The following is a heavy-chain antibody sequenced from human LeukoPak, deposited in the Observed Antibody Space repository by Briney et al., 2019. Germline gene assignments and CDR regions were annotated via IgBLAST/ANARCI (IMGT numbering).Heavy chain of an antibody. Sequence: GGSLRLSCVGSAFTFSEYSMSWIRQAPGRELEWISSITESGGTEYYADSVKGRFTISRDNAKNSLYLQMDSLRAEDTAVYYCAREQYSNYDIWGQGTMVTVSS. CDR3: AREQYSNYDI. V-gene: IGHV3-11*04. CDR1: AFTFSEYS. D-gene: IGHD4-11*01. CDR2: ITESGGTE. J-gene: IGHJ3*02.